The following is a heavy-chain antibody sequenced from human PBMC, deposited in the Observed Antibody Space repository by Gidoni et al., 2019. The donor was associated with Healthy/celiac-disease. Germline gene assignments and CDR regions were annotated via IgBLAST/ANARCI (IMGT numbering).Heavy chain of an antibody. CDR3: ARLALSIFGVVIDAFDI. Sequence: QVQLVQSGAEVQKPGASVKVSCKASGYTFTGYYMHWVRQAPGQGLEWMGWINPNSGGTNYAQKFQGRVTMTRDTSISTAYMELSRLRSDDTAVYYCARLALSIFGVVIDAFDIWGQGTMVTVSS. CDR2: INPNSGGT. J-gene: IGHJ3*02. CDR1: GYTFTGYY. D-gene: IGHD3-3*01. V-gene: IGHV1-2*02.